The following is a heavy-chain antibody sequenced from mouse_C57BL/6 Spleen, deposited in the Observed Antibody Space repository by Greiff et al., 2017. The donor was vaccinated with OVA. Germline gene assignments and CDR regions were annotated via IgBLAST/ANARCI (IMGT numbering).Heavy chain of an antibody. V-gene: IGHV1-82*01. CDR1: GYAFSSSW. D-gene: IGHD1-1*01. Sequence: QVQLQQSGPELVKPGASVKISCKASGYAFSSSWMNWVKQRPGQGLEWIGRIYPGDGDTNYNGKFKGKATLTADKSSSTAYMQLSSLTSEDSAVYFCASSSYWYFDVWGTGTTVTVSS. CDR2: IYPGDGDT. CDR3: ASSSYWYFDV. J-gene: IGHJ1*03.